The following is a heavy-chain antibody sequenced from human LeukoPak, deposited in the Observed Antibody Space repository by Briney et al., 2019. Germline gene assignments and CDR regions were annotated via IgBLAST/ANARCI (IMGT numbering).Heavy chain of an antibody. CDR2: IYYSGST. D-gene: IGHD3-16*01. CDR3: ARDSRPWFGFDY. CDR1: GVSISSYY. V-gene: IGHV4-59*01. Sequence: SETLSLTCTVSGVSISSYYWSWIRQPPGKGLEWIGYIYYSGSTNYNPSLKSRVTISVDTSKNQFSLKLSSVTAADTAVYYCARDSRPWFGFDYWGQGTLGTVSS. J-gene: IGHJ4*02.